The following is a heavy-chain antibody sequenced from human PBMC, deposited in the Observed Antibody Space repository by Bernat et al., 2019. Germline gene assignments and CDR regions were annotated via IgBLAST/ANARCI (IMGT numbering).Heavy chain of an antibody. Sequence: QVQLVESGGGLVKPGGSLRLSCAASGFTFSDYYMSWIRQAPGKGLEWVAVISYDGSNKYYADSVKGRFTISRDNSKNTLYLQMNSLRAEDTAVYYCARGSPLEARPFDYWGQGTLVTVSS. CDR2: ISYDGSNK. CDR3: ARGSPLEARPFDY. V-gene: IGHV3-30-3*01. CDR1: GFTFSDYY. J-gene: IGHJ4*02.